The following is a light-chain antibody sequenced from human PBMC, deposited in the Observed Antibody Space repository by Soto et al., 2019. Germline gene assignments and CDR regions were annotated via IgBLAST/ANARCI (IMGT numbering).Light chain of an antibody. CDR2: GAS. J-gene: IGKJ2*01. CDR1: QSVSSN. V-gene: IGKV3-15*01. CDR3: QQDNNWPPWI. Sequence: EIVMTQSPATLSVSPGERATLSCRASQSVSSNLAWYQQKPGPAPRLLIYGASTRPTDVTARFSGSGPGTEFTLTISGLHAEDFAVYYCQQDNNWPPWIFGQGTKLEIK.